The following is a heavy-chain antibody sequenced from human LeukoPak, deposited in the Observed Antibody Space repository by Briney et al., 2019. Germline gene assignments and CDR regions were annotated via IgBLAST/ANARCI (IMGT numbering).Heavy chain of an antibody. CDR3: AKDRDYSSSWNY. D-gene: IGHD6-13*01. V-gene: IGHV3-30-3*01. J-gene: IGHJ4*02. CDR1: GFTFSSYA. CDR2: ISYDGSNK. Sequence: GRSLRLSCAASGFTFSSYAMHWVRQAPGKGLEWVAVISYDGSNKYYADSVKGRFTISRDNSKNTLYLQMNSLRAEDTAVYYCAKDRDYSSSWNYWGQGTLVTVSS.